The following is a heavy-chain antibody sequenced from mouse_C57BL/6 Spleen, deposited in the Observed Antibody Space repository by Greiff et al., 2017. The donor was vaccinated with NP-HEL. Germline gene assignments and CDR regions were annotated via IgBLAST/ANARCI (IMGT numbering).Heavy chain of an antibody. CDR3: ARAKGTGAMDY. CDR2: IYPGDGDT. CDR1: GYAFSSSW. Sequence: SGPELVKPGASVKISCKASGYAFSSSWMNWVKQRPGKGLEWIGRIYPGDGDTNYNGKFKGKATLTADKSSSTAYMQLSSLTSEDSAVYFCARAKGTGAMDYWGQGTSVTVSS. V-gene: IGHV1-82*01. J-gene: IGHJ4*01. D-gene: IGHD3-3*01.